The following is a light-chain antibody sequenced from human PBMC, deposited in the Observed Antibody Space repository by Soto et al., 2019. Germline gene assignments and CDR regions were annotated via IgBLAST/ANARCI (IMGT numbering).Light chain of an antibody. CDR1: RGISSY. CDR2: SAS. V-gene: IGKV1-9*01. Sequence: NQLTQSPSSLCAAVGDRVTITCQASRGISSYLAWYQQKPGKAPKPLVYSASTLQSGVPSRFSGSGSGPDCTRTISSLQPEDSATYFCQQLNSYTQTFGQGTRLEIK. J-gene: IGKJ5*01. CDR3: QQLNSYTQT.